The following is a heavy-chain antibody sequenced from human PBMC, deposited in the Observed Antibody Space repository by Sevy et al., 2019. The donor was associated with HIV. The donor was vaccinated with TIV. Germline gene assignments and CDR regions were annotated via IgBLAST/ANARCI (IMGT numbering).Heavy chain of an antibody. D-gene: IGHD6-19*01. V-gene: IGHV4-31*03. CDR3: ARDHGYSNGWFPYYYYHGMDV. CDR2: IYYSGNT. CDR1: GGSINSNNYY. Sequence: SETLSLTCTVSGGSINSNNYYWTWIRQHPGKGLEWIGYIYYSGNTYYNPSLKSRLTISIDKSKNQFSLRLSSVTAADTAVYYCARDHGYSNGWFPYYYYHGMDVWGQGTTVTVSS. J-gene: IGHJ6*02.